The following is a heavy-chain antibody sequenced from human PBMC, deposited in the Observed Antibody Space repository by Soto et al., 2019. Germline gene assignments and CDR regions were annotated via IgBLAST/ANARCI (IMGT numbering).Heavy chain of an antibody. J-gene: IGHJ5*02. CDR2: INHSGST. CDR1: GGSFSGYY. CDR3: AHIPNYYQYNWFDP. V-gene: IGHV4-34*01. Sequence: SETLSLTCAVYGGSFSGYYWTWIRQPPGTGLEWIGEINHSGSTNYNPSLKSRVTISVDTSKNQFSLKLTNMDPVDTATYYCAHIPNYYQYNWFDPWGQGTLVTVSS. D-gene: IGHD3-10*01.